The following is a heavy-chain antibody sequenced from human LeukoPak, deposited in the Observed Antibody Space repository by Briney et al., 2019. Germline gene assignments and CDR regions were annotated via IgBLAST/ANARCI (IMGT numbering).Heavy chain of an antibody. Sequence: GGSLRLSCAASGFTFSSYAMTWVRQAPGKGLEWVSSITVSGLTTYYADSVKGRFTISRDNSKSTLFLQVNSLRAEDTAVYYCAKGLRTLDQWGQGTLVTVSS. CDR2: ITVSGLTT. J-gene: IGHJ4*02. CDR3: AKGLRTLDQ. V-gene: IGHV3-23*01. CDR1: GFTFSSYA.